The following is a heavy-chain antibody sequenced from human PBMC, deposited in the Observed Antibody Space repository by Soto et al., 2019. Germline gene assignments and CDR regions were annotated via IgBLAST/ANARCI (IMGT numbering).Heavy chain of an antibody. J-gene: IGHJ4*02. CDR1: GGSITDYS. D-gene: IGHD3-22*01. V-gene: IGHV4-4*07. CDR3: ARDGTVYDSSAYYYVH. Sequence: SETLSLTCTVSGGSITDYSWVWIRQPAGKGLEWIGRIFSSGSTNYNPSLKGRITMSLDTSKNQFSLKLNSATATDTAVYYCARDGTVYDSSAYYYVHWGQGTLVTVSS. CDR2: IFSSGST.